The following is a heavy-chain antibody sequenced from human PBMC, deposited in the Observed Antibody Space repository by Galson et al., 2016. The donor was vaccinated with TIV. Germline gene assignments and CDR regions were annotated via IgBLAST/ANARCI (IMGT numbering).Heavy chain of an antibody. V-gene: IGHV3-30*04. D-gene: IGHD1-26*01. CDR3: VRERGGTHSRFDY. Sequence: SLRLSCAASGFTFSGYAMHWVRQAPAKGLEWVALISYDGGNKVYADSVKGRFTFSRDNSKNTLYLQMNSLRPEDTAVYYCVRERGGTHSRFDYWGQGTLVRVSS. J-gene: IGHJ4*02. CDR2: ISYDGGNK. CDR1: GFTFSGYA.